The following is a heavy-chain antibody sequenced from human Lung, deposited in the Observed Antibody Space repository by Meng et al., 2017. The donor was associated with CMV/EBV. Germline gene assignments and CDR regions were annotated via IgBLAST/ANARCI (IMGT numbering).Heavy chain of an antibody. J-gene: IGHJ4*02. CDR1: GGSIISSNW. CDR2: IYHSGST. V-gene: IGHV4-4*02. Sequence: QVQLQESVPGLVKPSGTLSLTCAVSGGSIISSNWWSWVRQPPGKGLEWIGEIYHSGSTNYNPSLKSRVTISVDKSKNQFSLKLSSVTAADTAVYYCASFPPPGKQWLVTDYWGQGTLVTVSS. D-gene: IGHD6-19*01. CDR3: ASFPPPGKQWLVTDY.